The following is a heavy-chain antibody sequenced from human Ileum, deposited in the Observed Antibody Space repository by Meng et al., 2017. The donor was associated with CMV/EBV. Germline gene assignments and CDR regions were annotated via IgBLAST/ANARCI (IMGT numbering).Heavy chain of an antibody. D-gene: IGHD3-10*01. CDR2: IYYSGST. CDR3: ARDHKSGITLDV. V-gene: IGHV4-31*03. J-gene: IGHJ6*02. Sequence: SETLSLTCTVSGGSISSGGYYWSWIRQHPGKGLEWIGYIYYSGSTYYNPSLKSRVTISVDTSKNQFSLKLSSVTAADTAAYYCARDHKSGITLDVWGQGTTVTVSS. CDR1: GGSISSGGYY.